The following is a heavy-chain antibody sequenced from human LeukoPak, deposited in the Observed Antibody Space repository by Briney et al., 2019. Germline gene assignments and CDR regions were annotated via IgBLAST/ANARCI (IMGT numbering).Heavy chain of an antibody. CDR1: GFTFSSYE. V-gene: IGHV3-48*03. D-gene: IGHD6-19*01. Sequence: GGSLRLSCAASGFTFSSYEMNWVRQAPGKGLEWVTYISSSGSTINYADSVKGRFTISRDNAKNSLYLQMNSLRAEDTAVYYCAKKRVAVAGTHYFDYWGQGTLVTVSS. J-gene: IGHJ4*02. CDR3: AKKRVAVAGTHYFDY. CDR2: ISSSGSTI.